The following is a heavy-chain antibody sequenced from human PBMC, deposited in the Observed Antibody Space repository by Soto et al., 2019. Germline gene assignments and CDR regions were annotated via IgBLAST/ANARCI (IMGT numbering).Heavy chain of an antibody. J-gene: IGHJ4*02. Sequence: PGGSLRLSCAASGLTFRSYWMHWVRQAPGKGLVWVSRINTDGSVAMYVDSVKGRFTISRDNSKNSLYLQMNSLRPEDTALYFCAKDVARYSGYWETLDSWGQGTLVTVSS. D-gene: IGHD5-12*01. CDR2: INTDGSVA. CDR3: AKDVARYSGYWETLDS. CDR1: GLTFRSYW. V-gene: IGHV3-74*03.